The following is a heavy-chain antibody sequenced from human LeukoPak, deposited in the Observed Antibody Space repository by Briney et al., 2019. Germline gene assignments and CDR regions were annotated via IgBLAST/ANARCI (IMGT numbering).Heavy chain of an antibody. Sequence: GSLRLYCAASGFTFSSYAMSWVRQAPGKGLEWVSAISGSGGSTYYADSVKGRFTISRDNSKNTLYLQMNSVRAEDTAVYYCAKDSGSYYIRVYYFDYWGQGTLVTVSS. D-gene: IGHD1-26*01. CDR1: GFTFSSYA. J-gene: IGHJ4*02. CDR3: AKDSGSYYIRVYYFDY. V-gene: IGHV3-23*01. CDR2: ISGSGGST.